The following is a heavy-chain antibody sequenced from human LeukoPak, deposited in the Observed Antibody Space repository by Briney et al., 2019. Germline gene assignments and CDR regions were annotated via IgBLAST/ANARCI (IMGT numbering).Heavy chain of an antibody. CDR3: ARDGLGAAFDY. Sequence: GGSLRLSCAASGFTFNNYDIHWVRQAPGKGLEGVAVIWNDGSNKYYADSVKGRLTISRDNSKNTLYLQMNSLRAEDTAVYYCARDGLGAAFDYWGQGTLVTVSS. J-gene: IGHJ4*02. CDR1: GFTFNNYD. CDR2: IWNDGSNK. D-gene: IGHD3-16*01. V-gene: IGHV3-33*01.